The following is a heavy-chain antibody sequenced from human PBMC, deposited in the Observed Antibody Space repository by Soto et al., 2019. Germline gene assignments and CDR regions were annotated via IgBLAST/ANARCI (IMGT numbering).Heavy chain of an antibody. V-gene: IGHV3-23*04. CDR3: AKDRVSSWDEITS. CDR2: ISGSGGST. Sequence: EVQLVESGGGLVQPGGSLRLSCAASGFTFSNYAVPWVRQAPGKGLEWVSLISGSGGSTDYAEAVKGRFPIPVDNSKNTPYRKITSRGAEDTAVYSAAKDRVSSWDEITSGGQGTRVTVSS. J-gene: IGHJ4*02. CDR1: GFTFSNYA. D-gene: IGHD6-13*01.